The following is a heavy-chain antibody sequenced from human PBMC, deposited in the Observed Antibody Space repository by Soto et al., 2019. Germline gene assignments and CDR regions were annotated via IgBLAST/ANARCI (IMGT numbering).Heavy chain of an antibody. J-gene: IGHJ6*02. V-gene: IGHV1-8*01. CDR2: MNPNSGNT. CDR1: GYTFTSYD. D-gene: IGHD6-13*01. Sequence: QVQLVQSGAEVKKPGASVKVSCKASGYTFTSYDINWVRQATGQGLEWMGWMNPNSGNTGYAQKLQGRVTMTRNTSMSKDYMELSSLRSEDTAVYYCARRGYSSSWYYYYYYGMDVWGQGTTVTVSS. CDR3: ARRGYSSSWYYYYYYGMDV.